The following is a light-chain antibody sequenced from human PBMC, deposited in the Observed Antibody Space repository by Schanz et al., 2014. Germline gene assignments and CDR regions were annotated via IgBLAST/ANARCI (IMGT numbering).Light chain of an antibody. CDR3: SSYTGSSTQV. Sequence: QSALTQPPSASGSPGQSVTISCTGSSSDIGGYNSVSWYQQFPGKAPKLMIYDVSKWPSGVSNRFSGSKSGNTASLTISGLQAEDEADYYCSSYTGSSTQVFGGGTKLTVL. CDR2: DVS. CDR1: SSDIGGYNS. J-gene: IGLJ3*02. V-gene: IGLV2-14*01.